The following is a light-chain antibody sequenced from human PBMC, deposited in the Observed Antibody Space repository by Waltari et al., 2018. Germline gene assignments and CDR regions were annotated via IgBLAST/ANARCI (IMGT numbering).Light chain of an antibody. CDR1: QGISSY. CDR3: QQSYSTVIT. CDR2: AAS. Sequence: DIQMTQSPSSLSAFVGDRVTITCRASQGISSYLNWYQQKPGKAPKPLIYAASSLHSGVPSRFSGSGSGTDFTLNINSLQPEDFATYYCQQSYSTVITFGQGTRLDIK. V-gene: IGKV1-39*01. J-gene: IGKJ5*01.